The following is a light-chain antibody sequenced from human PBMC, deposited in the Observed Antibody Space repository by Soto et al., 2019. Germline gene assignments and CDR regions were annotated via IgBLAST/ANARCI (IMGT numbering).Light chain of an antibody. CDR3: QQYNNWPPWT. CDR1: QSVSSN. Sequence: EIVMTQSPATLSVSPGERATLSCRASQSVSSNLAWYQQKPGQAPRLLIYGASTRATGIPARFNGSGSGTEFTLIISSLQSEDFAVYYCQQYNNWPPWTFGQGTKVEIK. V-gene: IGKV3-15*01. J-gene: IGKJ1*01. CDR2: GAS.